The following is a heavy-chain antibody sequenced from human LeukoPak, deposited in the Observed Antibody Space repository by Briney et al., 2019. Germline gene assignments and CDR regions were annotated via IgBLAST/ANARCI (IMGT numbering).Heavy chain of an antibody. D-gene: IGHD2-15*01. J-gene: IGHJ4*02. Sequence: GGSLRLSCAASGFTSSSYGMHWVRQAPGKGLEWVAFIRYDGSNKYYADSVKGRFTTSRDNSKNTLYLQMNSLRAEDTAVYYCAKEDIVVVVAAEPFDYWGQGTLVTVSS. CDR1: GFTSSSYG. V-gene: IGHV3-30*02. CDR3: AKEDIVVVVAAEPFDY. CDR2: IRYDGSNK.